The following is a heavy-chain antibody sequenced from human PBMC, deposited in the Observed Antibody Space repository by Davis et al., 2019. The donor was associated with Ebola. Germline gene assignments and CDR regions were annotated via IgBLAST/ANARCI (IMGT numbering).Heavy chain of an antibody. V-gene: IGHV3-7*01. CDR2: VRQDETEK. D-gene: IGHD1-26*01. CDR3: ATLPGGRGVDV. J-gene: IGHJ6*02. Sequence: PGGSLRLSCEVSGLNFNTYPMNWVRKAPGKGLEWVANVRQDETEKHYVDSVKGRFTISRDNTKNSIYLQMNSLTVEDTAVYYCATLPGGRGVDVLGPGTTVTVSS. CDR1: GLNFNTYP.